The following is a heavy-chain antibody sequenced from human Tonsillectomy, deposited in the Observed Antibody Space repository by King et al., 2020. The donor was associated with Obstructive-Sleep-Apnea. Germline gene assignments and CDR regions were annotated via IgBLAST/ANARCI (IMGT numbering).Heavy chain of an antibody. CDR1: GYSFTSYW. CDR3: SRFIYGGRASRSDY. CDR2: INPSDSYT. Sequence: QLVQSGAEVKKPGESLRISCKGSGYSFTSYWISWVRQMPGKGLEWMGRINPSDSYTHYSPSFQGHVTISADKAISTAYLQWRSLESSDTAMYYCSRFIYGGRASRSDYWRPGPLLTVSA. D-gene: IGHD4-23*01. V-gene: IGHV5-10-1*01. J-gene: IGHJ4*02.